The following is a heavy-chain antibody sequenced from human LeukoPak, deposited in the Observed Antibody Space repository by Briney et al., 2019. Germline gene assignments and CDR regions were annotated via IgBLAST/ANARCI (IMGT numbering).Heavy chain of an antibody. CDR3: ARDSGDFWSGFKAPRD. V-gene: IGHV3-21*01. J-gene: IGHJ4*02. Sequence: PGGSLRLSCAASGFTFSSYSMNWVRQAPGKGLEWVSSISSSSSYIYYADSVKGRFTISRDNAKNSLYLQMNSLRAEDTAVYYCARDSGDFWSGFKAPRDWGQRTLVTVSS. CDR2: ISSSSSYI. D-gene: IGHD3-3*01. CDR1: GFTFSSYS.